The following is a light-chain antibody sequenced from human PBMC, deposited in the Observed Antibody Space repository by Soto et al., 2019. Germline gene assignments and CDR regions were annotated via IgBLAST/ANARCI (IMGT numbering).Light chain of an antibody. J-gene: IGKJ1*01. CDR1: QNIYYN. CDR2: RAS. CDR3: LQYHNLWA. V-gene: IGKV3-15*01. Sequence: EIVVTQSPATLSVSPGESATLSCRASQNIYYNVAWYQHRPGQAPRLLIYRASTRATGVPARFSGSGSGTEFTLTISSLQSEDFTVYSCLQYHNLWAFGQGTKVDIK.